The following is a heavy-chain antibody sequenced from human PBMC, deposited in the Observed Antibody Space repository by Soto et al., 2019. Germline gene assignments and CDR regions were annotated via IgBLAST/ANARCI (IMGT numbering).Heavy chain of an antibody. CDR2: IWYDGSNK. D-gene: IGHD2-15*01. CDR1: GFTFSSYG. J-gene: IGHJ6*01. V-gene: IGHV3-33*01. CDR3: ARGRSKIPCYFCYGSEF. Sequence: GGSLRLSCAASGFTFSSYGMHWVRQAPGKGLEWVAVIWYDGSNKYYADSVKGRFTISRDNSKNTLYLQMNSLRAEDTAVYYCARGRSKIPCYFCYGSEFLGKGTTVT.